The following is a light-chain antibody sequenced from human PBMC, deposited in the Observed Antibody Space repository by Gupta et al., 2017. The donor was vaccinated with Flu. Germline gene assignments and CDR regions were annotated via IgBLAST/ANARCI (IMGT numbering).Light chain of an antibody. V-gene: IGLV2-14*01. CDR3: TSYRNSNTPHVV. CDR2: EVT. CDR1: SDVGGYNY. Sequence: SDVGGYNYVSWYQQHPGKAPKLIIFEVTNRPSGVSSRFSGSKSDNTASLTISGLQAEDEADYHCTSYRNSNTPHVVFGGGTKLTVL. J-gene: IGLJ2*01.